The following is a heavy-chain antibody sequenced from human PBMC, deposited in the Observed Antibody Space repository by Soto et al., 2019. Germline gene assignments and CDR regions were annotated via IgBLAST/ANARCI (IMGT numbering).Heavy chain of an antibody. Sequence: QVRLQQWGAGLVRTSETLALTCAVYSGSFNNYCWSWIRQPPGKGLGWIGEVCPGGRTNYSPTLKREVRMAVEGSKNQFSLRLTSVTVAHTAVYYCARGDYGQYDAYNWFDPWGQGNLVIVAS. J-gene: IGHJ5*02. CDR1: SGSFNNYC. CDR3: ARGDYGQYDAYNWFDP. V-gene: IGHV4-34*02. D-gene: IGHD3-10*01. CDR2: VCPGGRT.